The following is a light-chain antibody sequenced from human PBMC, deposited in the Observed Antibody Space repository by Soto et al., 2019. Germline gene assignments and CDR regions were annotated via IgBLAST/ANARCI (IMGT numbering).Light chain of an antibody. Sequence: DIQMTQSPSSVSASLGDRVTISCRASQGISSWLAWYQQKPEKAPKLVIYDASSLQSGVPSRFSGSGSGTDFTLTISSLQPDDFATYYCQQYNSYSLTFGGGTKVDIK. CDR2: DAS. J-gene: IGKJ4*01. V-gene: IGKV1D-16*01. CDR3: QQYNSYSLT. CDR1: QGISSW.